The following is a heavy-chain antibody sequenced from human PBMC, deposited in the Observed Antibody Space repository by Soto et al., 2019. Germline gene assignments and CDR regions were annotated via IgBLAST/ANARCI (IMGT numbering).Heavy chain of an antibody. Sequence: GGSLRLSCAASGFTFSSYAMSWVRQAPGKGLEWVSAISGSGGSTYYADSVKGRFTISRDNSKNTLYLQMNSLRAEDTAVYYCAKDLVGATYYYYRMDVWGQGTTVTVSS. CDR1: GFTFSSYA. V-gene: IGHV3-23*01. J-gene: IGHJ6*02. CDR3: AKDLVGATYYYYRMDV. CDR2: ISGSGGST. D-gene: IGHD1-26*01.